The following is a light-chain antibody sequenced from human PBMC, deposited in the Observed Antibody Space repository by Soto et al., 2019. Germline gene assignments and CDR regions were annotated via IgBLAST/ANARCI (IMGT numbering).Light chain of an antibody. CDR2: AAS. CDR1: QSISSY. CDR3: QQSYSTPLT. V-gene: IGKV1-39*01. J-gene: IGKJ4*01. Sequence: DIQMTQSPSSLSASVGDRVSITCRASQSISSYLNWYQQKVGKAPKLLISAASRLQSGVPSTFTGSGSGTDFTLTISILHPEDFATYYCQQSYSTPLTFGGGTKVEIK.